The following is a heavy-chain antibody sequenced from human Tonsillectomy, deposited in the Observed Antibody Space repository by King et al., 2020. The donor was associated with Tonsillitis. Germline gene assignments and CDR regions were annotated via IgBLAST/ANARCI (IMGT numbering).Heavy chain of an antibody. V-gene: IGHV5-51*01. Sequence: VQLVESGAEVKEPGESLKISCKGSGYSFTSYWIGWVRQMPGKGLEWMGIIYPGDSDTRYSPSFQGQVTISADKSISTAYLQWNSLKASDTAMYYCARLRVYYDSSGSYLYYFDYWGQGTLVTVSS. CDR1: GYSFTSYW. CDR2: IYPGDSDT. CDR3: ARLRVYYDSSGSYLYYFDY. J-gene: IGHJ4*02. D-gene: IGHD3-22*01.